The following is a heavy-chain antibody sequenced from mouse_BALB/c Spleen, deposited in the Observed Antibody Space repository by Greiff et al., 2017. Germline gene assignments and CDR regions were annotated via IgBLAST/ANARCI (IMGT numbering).Heavy chain of an antibody. CDR2: INPSNGRT. CDR1: GYTFTSYW. J-gene: IGHJ3*01. CDR3: AVIYDGYWFAY. D-gene: IGHD2-3*01. Sequence: VQLQQPGAELVKPGASVKLSCKASGYTFTSYWMHWVKQRPGQGLEWIGEINPSNGRTNYNEKFKSKATLTVDKSSSTAYMQLSSLTSEDSAVYYCAVIYDGYWFAYWGQGTLVTVSA. V-gene: IGHV1S81*02.